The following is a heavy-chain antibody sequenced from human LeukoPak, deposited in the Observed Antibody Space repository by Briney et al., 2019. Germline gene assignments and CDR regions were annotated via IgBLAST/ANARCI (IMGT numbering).Heavy chain of an antibody. Sequence: LRLSCAASGFTFSNAWMSWIRQPPGKGLEWIGYIYYSGSTNYNPSLKSRVTISVDTSKNQFSLKLSSVTAADTAVYYCARDRGGKGWFDPWGQGTLVTVSS. CDR2: IYYSGST. J-gene: IGHJ5*02. V-gene: IGHV4-59*12. D-gene: IGHD3-10*01. CDR1: GFTFSNAW. CDR3: ARDRGGKGWFDP.